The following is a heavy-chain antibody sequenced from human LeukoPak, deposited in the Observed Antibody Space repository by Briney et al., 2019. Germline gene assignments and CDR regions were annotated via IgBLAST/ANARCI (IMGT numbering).Heavy chain of an antibody. J-gene: IGHJ4*02. CDR1: GYTFTGYY. V-gene: IGHV1-2*02. CDR2: INPNSGGT. D-gene: IGHD1-26*01. Sequence: ASVKVSCKASGYTFTGYYMHWVRQAPGQGLEWMGWINPNSGGTNYAQKFQGRITLTRDTSISTAYMELSGLRSADTAIYYCATHSGNNFHFDYWGQGALVTVSS. CDR3: ATHSGNNFHFDY.